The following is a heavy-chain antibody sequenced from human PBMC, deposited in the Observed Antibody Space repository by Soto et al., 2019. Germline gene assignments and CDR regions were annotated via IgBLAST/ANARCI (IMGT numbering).Heavy chain of an antibody. D-gene: IGHD2-21*02. Sequence: ASVKVSCKASGYTVTNYAIHWVRQAPGQRLEWMGWINVGNGNTKYSQKIQGRGTITRATTAIKAYMKLSSLRSEDTAVNYLAGHPGGGDWGYFQHWSQGTLVTAPS. CDR1: GYTVTNYA. J-gene: IGHJ1*01. CDR2: INVGNGNT. CDR3: AGHPGGGDWGYFQH. V-gene: IGHV1-3*01.